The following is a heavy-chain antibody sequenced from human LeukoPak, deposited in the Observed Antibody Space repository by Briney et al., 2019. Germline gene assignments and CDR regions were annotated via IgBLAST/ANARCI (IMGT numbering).Heavy chain of an antibody. CDR1: GGSISSYY. J-gene: IGHJ4*02. V-gene: IGHV4-59*01. CDR3: ARDHDYYDSSGYYRYFDY. Sequence: SETLSPTCTVSGGSISSYYWSWIRQPPGKGLEWIGYIYYSGSTNYNPSLKSRVTISVDTSKNQFSLKLSSVTAADTAVYYCARDHDYYDSSGYYRYFDYWGQGTLVTVSS. D-gene: IGHD3-22*01. CDR2: IYYSGST.